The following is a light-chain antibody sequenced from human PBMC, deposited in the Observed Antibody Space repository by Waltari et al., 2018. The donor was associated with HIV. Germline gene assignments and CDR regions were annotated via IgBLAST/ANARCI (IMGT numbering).Light chain of an antibody. V-gene: IGLV3-1*01. CDR3: QAWDRSTVI. CDR1: KLGQKY. J-gene: IGLJ2*01. CDR2: EDS. Sequence: YELTQPPSVSVSPGQTANITCSGDKLGQKYAHWYQQKSGQSPVLLIYEDSKRRSGIPGRFSGSISGDTATLTISGTQAEDEADYHCQAWDRSTVIFAGGTKLTVL.